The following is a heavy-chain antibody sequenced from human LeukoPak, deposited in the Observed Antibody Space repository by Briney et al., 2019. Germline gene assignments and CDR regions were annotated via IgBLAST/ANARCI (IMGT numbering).Heavy chain of an antibody. J-gene: IGHJ6*03. CDR3: ARDHRDPQLVSYYYYYMDV. D-gene: IGHD6-6*01. V-gene: IGHV4-34*01. CDR2: INHSGST. CDR1: GGSFSGYY. Sequence: SETLSLTCAVYGGSFSGYYWSWIRQPPGKGLEWIGEINHSGSTNYNPSLKSRVTISVDTSKNQFSLKLSSVTAEDTALYYCARDHRDPQLVSYYYYYMDVWGKGTTVTVSS.